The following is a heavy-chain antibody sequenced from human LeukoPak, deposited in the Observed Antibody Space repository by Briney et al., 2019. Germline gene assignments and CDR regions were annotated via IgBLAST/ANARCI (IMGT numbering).Heavy chain of an antibody. CDR2: ISAYNGNT. CDR3: ARVHSSSWNYYFDY. D-gene: IGHD6-13*01. CDR1: GYTFTSYG. J-gene: IGHJ4*02. V-gene: IGHV1-18*01. Sequence: GASVKVSCKASGYTFTSYGISWVRRAPGQGLEWMGWISAYNGNTNYAQKLQGRVTMTTDTSTSTAYMELRSLRSDDTAVYYCARVHSSSWNYYFDYWGQGTLVTVSS.